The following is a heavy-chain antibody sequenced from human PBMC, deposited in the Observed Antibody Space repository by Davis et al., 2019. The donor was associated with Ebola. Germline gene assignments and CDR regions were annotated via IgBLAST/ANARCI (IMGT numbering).Heavy chain of an antibody. CDR1: GYTFTGDY. V-gene: IGHV1-8*03. CDR2: INPNSGNT. Sequence: ASVQISCSASGYTFTGDYMHWVRQAPGQRFEWMGWINPNSGNTGYAQKSQGRVTITMNTSISTAYMELSSLRYEDTAVYYCARGAKEYSSSLDAFDIWGQGTMVTVSS. CDR3: ARGAKEYSSSLDAFDI. J-gene: IGHJ3*02. D-gene: IGHD6-6*01.